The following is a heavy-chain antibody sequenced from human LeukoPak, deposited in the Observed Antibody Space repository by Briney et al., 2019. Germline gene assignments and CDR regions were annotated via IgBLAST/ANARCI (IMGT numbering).Heavy chain of an antibody. V-gene: IGHV3-30-3*01. CDR3: ARPFNYYDSSGFYYFDY. CDR2: ISYDGSNK. J-gene: IGHJ4*02. CDR1: GFTFSSYA. D-gene: IGHD3-22*01. Sequence: GRSLRLSCAASGFTFSSYAMHWVRQAPGKGLEWVAVISYDGSNKYYADSVKGRFTISRDNSKNTLYLQMNSLRAEDTAVYYCARPFNYYDSSGFYYFDYWGQGTLVTVSS.